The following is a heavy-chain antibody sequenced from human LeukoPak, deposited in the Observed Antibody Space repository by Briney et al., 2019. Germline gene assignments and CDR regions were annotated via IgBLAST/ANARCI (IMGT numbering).Heavy chain of an antibody. CDR3: AREWALSGTGSIGCPY. D-gene: IGHD3-10*01. Sequence: ASVKVSCKASGYTFIRYYMHWVRQAPGQGLEWMGTINPSGGGTSYAQKFQGRVTVTSDTSTTTVYMELSGLRSEDTAVYYCAREWALSGTGSIGCPYWGQGTLVTVSS. CDR1: GYTFIRYY. J-gene: IGHJ4*02. CDR2: INPSGGGT. V-gene: IGHV1-46*01.